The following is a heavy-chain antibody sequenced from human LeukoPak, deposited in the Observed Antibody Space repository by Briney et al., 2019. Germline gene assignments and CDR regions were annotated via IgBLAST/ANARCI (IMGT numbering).Heavy chain of an antibody. CDR3: ARGVYGDYTIDY. V-gene: IGHV4-39*01. J-gene: IGHJ4*02. CDR1: GGSISSSSYY. D-gene: IGHD4-17*01. CDR2: IYYSGST. Sequence: SETLSLTCTVSGGSISSSSYYWGWIRQPPGQGLEWIGSIYYSGSTYCNPSLKSRVTISVDTSKNQFSLKLSSVTAADTAVYYCARGVYGDYTIDYWGQGTLVTVSS.